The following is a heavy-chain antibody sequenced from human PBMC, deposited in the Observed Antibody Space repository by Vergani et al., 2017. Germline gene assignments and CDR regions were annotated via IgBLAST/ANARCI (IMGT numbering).Heavy chain of an antibody. J-gene: IGHJ4*02. CDR2: IHPADSDT. Sequence: EVQLVQSGAEVKKPGESLKISCPISGYSFTNYWIGWVRQMPGKGLEWMGIIHPADSDTRYSPSFQGQVTISVAKSISTAYLQRSSLRASDSAMYYCARLYGRDSSGSKYFDYWGQGTLVTVSS. CDR3: ARLYGRDSSGSKYFDY. V-gene: IGHV5-51*01. D-gene: IGHD3-22*01. CDR1: GYSFTNYW.